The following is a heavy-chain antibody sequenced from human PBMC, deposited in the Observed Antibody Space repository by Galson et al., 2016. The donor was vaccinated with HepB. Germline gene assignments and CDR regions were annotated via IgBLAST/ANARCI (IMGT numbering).Heavy chain of an antibody. D-gene: IGHD3-22*01. CDR2: INQDGSEK. Sequence: SLRLSCAASGFTFSCYWMSWVRQAPGKGLEWVANINQDGSEKNYVDSVKGRFTISRENAKNSLYLQMNSLRAEDAAVYYCASETGDYYDSRGYYSNNWFDPWGQGTLVTVSS. CDR3: ASETGDYYDSRGYYSNNWFDP. J-gene: IGHJ5*01. V-gene: IGHV3-7*01. CDR1: GFTFSCYW.